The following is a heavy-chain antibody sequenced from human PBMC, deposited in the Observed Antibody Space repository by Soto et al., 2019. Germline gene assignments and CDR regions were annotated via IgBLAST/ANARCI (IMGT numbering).Heavy chain of an antibody. V-gene: IGHV4-61*01. CDR2: IYYSGST. D-gene: IGHD4-17*01. Sequence: QVQLQESGPGLVKPSETLSLTCTVSGGSVSSGSYYWSWIRQPPGKGLEWIGYIYYSGSTNYNPSLKSRVTISVDTSKNQFSLKLSSVTAADTAVYYCAREGIYGDYVDYWGQGTLVTVSS. J-gene: IGHJ4*02. CDR3: AREGIYGDYVDY. CDR1: GGSVSSGSYY.